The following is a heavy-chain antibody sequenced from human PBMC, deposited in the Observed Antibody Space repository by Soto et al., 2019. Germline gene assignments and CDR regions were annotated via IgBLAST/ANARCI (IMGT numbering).Heavy chain of an antibody. Sequence: ASVKVSCKASGYTFTGYYMHWLRQAPGQGLEWMGWINPNSGGTNYAQKFQGRVTMTRDTSTSTVYMELSSLRSEDTAVYYCARDPILSSWPPADYWGQGTLVTVSS. CDR3: ARDPILSSWPPADY. V-gene: IGHV1-2*02. J-gene: IGHJ4*02. CDR2: INPNSGGT. D-gene: IGHD6-13*01. CDR1: GYTFTGYY.